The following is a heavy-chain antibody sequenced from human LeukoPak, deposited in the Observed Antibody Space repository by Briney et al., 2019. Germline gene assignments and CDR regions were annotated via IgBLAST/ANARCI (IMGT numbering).Heavy chain of an antibody. CDR2: MFYSGNT. J-gene: IGHJ5*02. CDR3: ARGPVVVEKNWFDP. V-gene: IGHV4-34*12. CDR1: GGSFSGYY. Sequence: SETLSLTCAVYGGSFSGYYWGWIRQPPGKGLQWIGTMFYSGNTYYNPSLKSRVTISIDASKNQFSLKLSSVTAADAAVYYCARGPVVVEKNWFDPWGQGTLVTVSS. D-gene: IGHD2-15*01.